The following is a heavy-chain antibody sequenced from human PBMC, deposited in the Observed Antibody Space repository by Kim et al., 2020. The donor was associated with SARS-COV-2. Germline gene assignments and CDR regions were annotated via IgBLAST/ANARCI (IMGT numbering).Heavy chain of an antibody. D-gene: IGHD2-2*02. CDR1: GSTFSCCW. Sequence: GGSLRLSCAASGSTFSCCWMTWVRQAPGKGLEWVATIKEDGSEKYYEDSVKGRFSISRDNAKNSLSLQMNSLKAEDTAVDYCVSEYTGGSCGQGTLVTVS. CDR3: VSEYTGGS. J-gene: IGHJ5*02. CDR2: IKEDGSEK. V-gene: IGHV3-7*03.